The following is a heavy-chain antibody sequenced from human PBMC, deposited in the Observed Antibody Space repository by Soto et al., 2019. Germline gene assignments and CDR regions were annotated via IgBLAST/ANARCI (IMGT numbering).Heavy chain of an antibody. J-gene: IGHJ6*02. Sequence: ASVKVSCKASGYTFTSYYMHWVRQAPGQGLEWMGIINPSSGSTSYAQKFQGRVTMTRDTSTSTVYMELSSLRSEDAAAYYCASDCSSTSCHPYYAMDVWGQGTTVTVSS. D-gene: IGHD2-2*01. CDR3: ASDCSSTSCHPYYAMDV. V-gene: IGHV1-46*01. CDR2: INPSSGST. CDR1: GYTFTSYY.